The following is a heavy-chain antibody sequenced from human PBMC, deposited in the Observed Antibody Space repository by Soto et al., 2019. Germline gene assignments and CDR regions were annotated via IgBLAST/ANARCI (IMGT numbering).Heavy chain of an antibody. D-gene: IGHD6-13*01. Sequence: QVQLVQSGAEVKKPGASVKVSCKASGYTFTSYYMHWVRQAPGQGLEGMGIINPSGGSTSYAQKFQGRVTMTRDTSTSTVYMELSSLRSEDTAVYYCARNSSPYLDAFDIWGQGTMVTVSS. CDR2: INPSGGST. J-gene: IGHJ3*02. CDR1: GYTFTSYY. V-gene: IGHV1-46*03. CDR3: ARNSSPYLDAFDI.